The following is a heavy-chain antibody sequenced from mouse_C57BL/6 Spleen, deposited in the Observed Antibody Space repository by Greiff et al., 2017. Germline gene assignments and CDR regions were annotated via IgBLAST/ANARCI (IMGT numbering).Heavy chain of an antibody. Sequence: EVKVVESGGGLVKPGGSLKLSCAASGFTFSDYGMHWVRQAPEKGLEWVAYISSGSSTIYYADTVKGRFTISRDNAKNTLFLQMTRLRSEDTAMYYCAKGSGPDYWGQGTTLTVSS. CDR1: GFTFSDYG. CDR2: ISSGSSTI. J-gene: IGHJ2*01. CDR3: AKGSGPDY. D-gene: IGHD4-1*01. V-gene: IGHV5-17*01.